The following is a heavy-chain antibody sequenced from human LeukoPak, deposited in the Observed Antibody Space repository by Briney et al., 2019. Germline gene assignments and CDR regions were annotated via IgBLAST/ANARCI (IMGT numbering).Heavy chain of an antibody. D-gene: IGHD2-2*01. CDR2: IRYDGSNK. Sequence: GGSLRLSCAASGFTFSSYGMHWVRQAPGKGLEWVAFIRYDGSNKYYADSVKGRFTISRDNSKNTLYLQMNSLRAEDTAVYYCARVGDIVVVPAAFDEWGQGTLVTVSS. J-gene: IGHJ4*02. CDR3: ARVGDIVVVPAAFDE. CDR1: GFTFSSYG. V-gene: IGHV3-30*02.